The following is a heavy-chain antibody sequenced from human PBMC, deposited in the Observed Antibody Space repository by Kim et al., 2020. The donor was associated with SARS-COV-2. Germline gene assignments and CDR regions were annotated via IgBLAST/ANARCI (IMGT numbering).Heavy chain of an antibody. V-gene: IGHV3-15*01. J-gene: IGHJ4*02. D-gene: IGHD4-17*01. Sequence: GGSLRLSCAVSGFTFNNAWMSWVRQAPGKGLEWVGHIKSKTDGGTTDYAAPVIGRFIISRDDSKNRLYLQMNNLKTEDTAMYYCANDYGGTFDSWGQGTLVPVSS. CDR2: IKSKTDGGTT. CDR3: ANDYGGTFDS. CDR1: GFTFNNAW.